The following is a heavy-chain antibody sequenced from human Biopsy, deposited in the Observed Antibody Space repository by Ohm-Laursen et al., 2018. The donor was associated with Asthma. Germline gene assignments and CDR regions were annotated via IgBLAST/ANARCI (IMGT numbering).Heavy chain of an antibody. J-gene: IGHJ4*02. CDR1: GGTLNNYD. D-gene: IGHD3-16*01. CDR3: TRWSLRVRDTPNDY. Sequence: SSVKVSCKASGGTLNNYDINWVRQATGQGLEWMGWMNPNSGNTGYPQNFQGRVTMTRDTSISTAYMELSSLRSEDTAVYYCTRWSLRVRDTPNDYWGQGTLVTVSS. V-gene: IGHV1-8*02. CDR2: MNPNSGNT.